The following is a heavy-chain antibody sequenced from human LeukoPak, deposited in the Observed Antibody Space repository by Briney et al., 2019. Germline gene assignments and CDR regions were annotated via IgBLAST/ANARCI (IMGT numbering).Heavy chain of an antibody. V-gene: IGHV4-30-4*01. J-gene: IGHJ4*02. Sequence: SQTLSLTCTVSGGSISSGDYYWGWIRQPPGKDLEWIGCIYYSGSTYYNPSLKSRVTISVDTSKNQFSLKLSSVTAADTAVYYCARYDSSGYSFDYWGQGTLVTVSS. D-gene: IGHD3-22*01. CDR2: IYYSGST. CDR3: ARYDSSGYSFDY. CDR1: GGSISSGDYY.